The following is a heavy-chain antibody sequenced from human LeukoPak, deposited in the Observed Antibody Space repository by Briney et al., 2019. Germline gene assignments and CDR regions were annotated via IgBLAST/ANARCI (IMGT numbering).Heavy chain of an antibody. J-gene: IGHJ4*02. Sequence: GGSLRLSCVTSGFTFSRYALSWVRQAPGKGLEWVSCISISGDSTNYADSVKGRFTISRDNSKNTLYLQMNSLRADDTAVYYCGFDTGFDYWGQGTLVTVSS. CDR1: GFTFSRYA. CDR3: GFDTGFDY. D-gene: IGHD5-18*01. CDR2: ISISGDST. V-gene: IGHV3-23*01.